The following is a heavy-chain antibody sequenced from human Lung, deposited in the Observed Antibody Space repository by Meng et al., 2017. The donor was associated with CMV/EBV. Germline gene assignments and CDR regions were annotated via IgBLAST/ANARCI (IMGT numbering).Heavy chain of an antibody. CDR1: GGSFTGYF. Sequence: TCAVSGGSFTGYFCSWIRQSPGKGLEWIAEINHSESTNYNPSLKSRVTISVDKSKNQFSLRLKSVTVADTGVYFCARRVGSGKYFFDYWSQGTLVTVSS. CDR2: INHSEST. J-gene: IGHJ4*02. CDR3: ARRVGSGKYFFDY. D-gene: IGHD3-10*01. V-gene: IGHV4-34*01.